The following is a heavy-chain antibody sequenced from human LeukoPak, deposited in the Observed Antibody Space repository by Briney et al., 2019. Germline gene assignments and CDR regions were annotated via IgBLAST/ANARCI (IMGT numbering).Heavy chain of an antibody. CDR2: INHSGST. CDR3: ARGLHGGNHNDAFDI. J-gene: IGHJ3*02. Sequence: SETLSLTCAVYGGSFSGYYWSWIRQPPGKGLEWIGEINHSGSTNYNPSLKSRVTISVDTSKNQFSLKLSSVTAADTAVYYCARGLHGGNHNDAFDIWGQGTMVTVSS. V-gene: IGHV4-34*01. D-gene: IGHD4-23*01. CDR1: GGSFSGYY.